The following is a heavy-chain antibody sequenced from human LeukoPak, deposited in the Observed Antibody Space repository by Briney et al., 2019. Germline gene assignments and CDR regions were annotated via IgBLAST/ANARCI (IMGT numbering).Heavy chain of an antibody. D-gene: IGHD4-17*01. CDR1: GFTFSSYW. Sequence: PGGSLRLSCAASGFTFSSYWMRWVRQAPGKGLEWVANIKQDESERYYVDSVKGRFTISRDNAKNSLYLQMNSLRAEDTAVYYCARVRTVTPYYGMDVWGQGTTVTVSS. CDR3: ARVRTVTPYYGMDV. V-gene: IGHV3-7*03. J-gene: IGHJ6*02. CDR2: IKQDESER.